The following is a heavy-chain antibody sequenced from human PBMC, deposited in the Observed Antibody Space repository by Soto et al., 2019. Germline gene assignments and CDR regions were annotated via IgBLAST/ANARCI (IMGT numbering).Heavy chain of an antibody. D-gene: IGHD2-2*01. CDR1: GGSISSGGYY. J-gene: IGHJ4*02. Sequence: PSETLSLTCTVSGGSISSGGYYWSWIRQHPGKGLEWIGYIYYSGSTYYNPSLKSRVTISVDTSKNQFSLKLSSVTAADTAVYYCARSSTSANYFDYWGQGTLVTVS. CDR3: ARSSTSANYFDY. CDR2: IYYSGST. V-gene: IGHV4-31*03.